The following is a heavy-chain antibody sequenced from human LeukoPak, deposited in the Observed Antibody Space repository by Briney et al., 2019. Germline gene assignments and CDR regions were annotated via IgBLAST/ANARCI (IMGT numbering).Heavy chain of an antibody. Sequence: SETLSLTCTVSGGSISSSSYYWGWIRQPPGKGLEWIGSIYYSGSTYYNPSLKSRVTISVDTSKNQFSLKLSSVTAADTAVYYCARVVVVVAATSGFDYWGQGTLVTVSS. CDR1: GGSISSSSYY. D-gene: IGHD2-15*01. CDR3: ARVVVVVAATSGFDY. V-gene: IGHV4-39*07. J-gene: IGHJ4*02. CDR2: IYYSGST.